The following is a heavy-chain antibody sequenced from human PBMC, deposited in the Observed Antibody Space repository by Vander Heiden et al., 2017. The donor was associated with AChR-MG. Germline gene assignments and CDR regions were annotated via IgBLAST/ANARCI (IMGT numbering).Heavy chain of an antibody. V-gene: IGHV3-48*01. CDR2: IGSDGTI. J-gene: IGHJ6*02. CDR1: GLTFPRSR. Sequence: VESGGAWVQPGGSLSLTCAASGLTFPRSRLHWVRQAPGKGLEWLSYIGSDGTIYYADSVTGRFTISRDTAWNSLFLQMNSLRAEDTAIYYCAKDMGGSPYYYHTMDFWGQGTAVTVSS. CDR3: AKDMGGSPYYYHTMDF. D-gene: IGHD3-22*01.